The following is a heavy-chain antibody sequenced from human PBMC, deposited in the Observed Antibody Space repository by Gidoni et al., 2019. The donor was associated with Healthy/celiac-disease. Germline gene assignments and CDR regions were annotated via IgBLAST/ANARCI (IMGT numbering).Heavy chain of an antibody. J-gene: IGHJ4*02. CDR1: GSTFGDYA. CDR2: ILSKAYGGTT. V-gene: IGHV3-49*03. CDR3: TRGDSSSWWFDY. D-gene: IGHD6-13*01. Sequence: EVQLVESGGGLVQPGRSLRLACTASGSTFGDYAMSWFRQAPGKGLEWVGFILSKAYGGTTEYAASVKCRFTISRDDSKSIAYLQMNSLRAEDTAVYYCTRGDSSSWWFDYWGQGTLVTVSS.